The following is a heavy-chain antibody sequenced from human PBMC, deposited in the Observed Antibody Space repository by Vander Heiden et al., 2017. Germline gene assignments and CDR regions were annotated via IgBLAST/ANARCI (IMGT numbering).Heavy chain of an antibody. Sequence: EGQLLESGGGLVQPGGSLSLSCAASGFTFGGYARSWVRQAPGKGLEWVAAISGSGGSTYYADSVKGRFTISRDNSKNTLYLQMNSLRAEDTAVYYCAKDNSEQWPHYFDYWGQGTLVTVSS. J-gene: IGHJ4*02. CDR1: GFTFGGYA. CDR3: AKDNSEQWPHYFDY. CDR2: ISGSGGST. V-gene: IGHV3-23*01. D-gene: IGHD6-19*01.